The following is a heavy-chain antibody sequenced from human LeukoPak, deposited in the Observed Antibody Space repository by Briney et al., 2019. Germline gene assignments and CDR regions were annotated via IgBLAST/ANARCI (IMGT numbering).Heavy chain of an antibody. CDR1: GGSISSYY. CDR2: IYTSGST. Sequence: ETLSLTCTVSGGSISSYYRSWIRQPPGKGLEWIGYIYTSGSTNYNPSLKSRVTISVDTSKNQFSLKLSSVAAADTAVYYCARHWGPYYDFWSGYYMEWFDPWGQGTLVTVSS. CDR3: ARHWGPYYDFWSGYYMEWFDP. V-gene: IGHV4-4*09. D-gene: IGHD3-3*01. J-gene: IGHJ5*02.